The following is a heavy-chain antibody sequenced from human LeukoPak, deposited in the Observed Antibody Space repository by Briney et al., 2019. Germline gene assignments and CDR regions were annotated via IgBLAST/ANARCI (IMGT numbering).Heavy chain of an antibody. Sequence: GGSLRLSCAASGFTFSNYAMHWVRQAPGKGLEWVSLISSGGTYEYDADSVKGRFTISRDNSKNTLYLQLNSLRAEDTAVYYCARDSTYYYDSGSSGPHYFDNWGQGTLVTVSS. J-gene: IGHJ4*02. CDR2: ISSGGTYE. V-gene: IGHV3-30*01. CDR1: GFTFSNYA. CDR3: ARDSTYYYDSGSSGPHYFDN. D-gene: IGHD3-10*01.